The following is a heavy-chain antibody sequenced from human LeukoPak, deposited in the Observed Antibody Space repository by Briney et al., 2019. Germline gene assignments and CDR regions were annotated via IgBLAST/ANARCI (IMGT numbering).Heavy chain of an antibody. CDR3: VRGALPGDNWYFDL. J-gene: IGHJ2*01. Sequence: GRSLRLSCAASGFTFDDYAMHWVRQAPGKGLEWVSAFGSAGDTYYPGAVKGRFTISRDYAKNSLFLQMNNLIAGDTAVYFCVRGALPGDNWYFDLWGRGTLVTVSS. V-gene: IGHV3-13*01. CDR1: GFTFDDYA. CDR2: FGSAGDT.